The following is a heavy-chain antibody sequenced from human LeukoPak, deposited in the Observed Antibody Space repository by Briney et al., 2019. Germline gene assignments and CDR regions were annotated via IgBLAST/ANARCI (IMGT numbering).Heavy chain of an antibody. CDR2: ISGSGGST. Sequence: QPGGSLRLSCAASGFTFGSYAMSWVRQAPGKGLEWVSAISGSGGSTYYADSVKGRFTISRDNSKNTLYLQMNSLRAEDTAVYYCAKFTTVTTILNYFDYWGQGTLVTVSS. CDR3: AKFTTVTTILNYFDY. D-gene: IGHD4-17*01. J-gene: IGHJ4*02. CDR1: GFTFGSYA. V-gene: IGHV3-23*01.